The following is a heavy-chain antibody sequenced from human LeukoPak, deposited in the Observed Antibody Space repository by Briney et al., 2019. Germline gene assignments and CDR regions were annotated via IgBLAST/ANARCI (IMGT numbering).Heavy chain of an antibody. J-gene: IGHJ6*02. D-gene: IGHD2/OR15-2a*01. CDR2: IYYSGST. Sequence: SETLSLTCTVSGGSISSGGYYWSWIRQHPGKGLEWIGYIYYSGSTYYNPSLKSRVTISVDTSKNQFSLKLSSVTAADTAVYYCARAHSIASYYYGVDVWGQGTTVTVSS. V-gene: IGHV4-31*03. CDR3: ARAHSIASYYYGVDV. CDR1: GGSISSGGYY.